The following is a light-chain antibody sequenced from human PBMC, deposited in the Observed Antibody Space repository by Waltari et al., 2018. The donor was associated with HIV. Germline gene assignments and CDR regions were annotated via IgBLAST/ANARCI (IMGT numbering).Light chain of an antibody. V-gene: IGLV1-47*01. Sequence: QSVLTQPPSASGTPGPRVTISCSGSSSNIGSTYVYWYQQLPGTAPKLLIYRNNQRPSGGPDRVSGSKSGTSASLAISGLRSEDEADYYCAAWDDSLSGLFGGGTKLTVL. CDR3: AAWDDSLSGL. J-gene: IGLJ2*01. CDR1: SSNIGSTY. CDR2: RNN.